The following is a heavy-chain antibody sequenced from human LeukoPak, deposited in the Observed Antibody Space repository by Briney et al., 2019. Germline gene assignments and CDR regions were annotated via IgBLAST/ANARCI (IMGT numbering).Heavy chain of an antibody. CDR2: IKQDGNEK. Sequence: GGSLRLSCGASGFTFSGYWMSWVRQAPGKGLEWVANIKQDGNEKYYVDSVKGRFTISRDNARNSLYLQMNSLRAEDTAVYYCARHGLKTYYFDNWGQGTLVTVSS. CDR1: GFTFSGYW. V-gene: IGHV3-7*05. CDR3: ARHGLKTYYFDN. J-gene: IGHJ4*02. D-gene: IGHD3/OR15-3a*01.